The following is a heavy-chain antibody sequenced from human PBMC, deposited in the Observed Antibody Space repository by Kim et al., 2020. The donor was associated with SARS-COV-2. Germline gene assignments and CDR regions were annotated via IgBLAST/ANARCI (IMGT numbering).Heavy chain of an antibody. J-gene: IGHJ4*02. V-gene: IGHV4-31*02. CDR2: T. Sequence: TSYNPSLKSRVAISVDTSKNQFSLNLRSVTAADTAVYYCARDSNNIYFDYWGQGTLVTVSS. CDR3: ARDSNNIYFDY.